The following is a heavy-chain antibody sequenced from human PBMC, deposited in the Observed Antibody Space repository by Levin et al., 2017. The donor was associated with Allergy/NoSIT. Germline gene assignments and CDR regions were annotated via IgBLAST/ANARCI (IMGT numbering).Heavy chain of an antibody. J-gene: IGHJ4*02. D-gene: IGHD2-2*01. CDR3: ARIRGVPAAYDFDY. CDR1: GFSLSTSGMC. V-gene: IGHV2-70*11. CDR2: IDWDDDK. Sequence: QTLSLTCTFSGFSLSTSGMCVSWIRQPPGKALEWLARIDWDDDKYYSTSLKTRLTISKDTSKNQVVLTMTNMDPVDTATYYCARIRGVPAAYDFDYWGQGTLVTVSS.